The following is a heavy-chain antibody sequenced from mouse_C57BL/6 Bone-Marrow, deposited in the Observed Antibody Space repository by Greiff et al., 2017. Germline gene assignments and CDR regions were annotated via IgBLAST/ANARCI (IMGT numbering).Heavy chain of an antibody. CDR2: IYPRSGNT. CDR3: ARSGSDYSWFAY. Sequence: QVQLQQSGAELARPGASVKLSCKASGYTFTSYGISWVKQRTGQGLEWIGEIYPRSGNTYYNENCKGKATLTADKSSSTAYMEIRSLTSEDSAVAFCARSGSDYSWFAYWGQGTLVTVSA. D-gene: IGHD2-4*01. CDR1: GYTFTSYG. J-gene: IGHJ3*01. V-gene: IGHV1-81*01.